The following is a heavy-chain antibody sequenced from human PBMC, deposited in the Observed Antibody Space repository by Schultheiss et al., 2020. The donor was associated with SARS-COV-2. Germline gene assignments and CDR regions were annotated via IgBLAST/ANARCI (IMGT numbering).Heavy chain of an antibody. V-gene: IGHV3-7*01. CDR3: AKERDEYSYGYFQH. D-gene: IGHD5-18*01. J-gene: IGHJ1*01. Sequence: GGSLRLSCAASGFTFSSYWMSWVRQAPGKGLEWVANIKQDGSEKYYVDSVKGRFTISRDNSKNTLYLQMNSLRAEDTAVYYCAKERDEYSYGYFQHWGQGTLVTVSS. CDR2: IKQDGSEK. CDR1: GFTFSSYW.